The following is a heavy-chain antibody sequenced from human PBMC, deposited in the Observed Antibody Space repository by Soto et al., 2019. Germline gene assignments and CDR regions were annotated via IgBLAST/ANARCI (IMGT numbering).Heavy chain of an antibody. CDR2: IAYDGTNG. J-gene: IGHJ4*02. CDR1: GYTFSSYG. V-gene: IGHV3-30*18. D-gene: IGHD6-19*01. CDR3: AKEGLGCSGWYYFDS. Sequence: QVPLVESGGGVVQPGRSLRLSCAASGYTFSSYGMHWVRQAPGKGLEWVAVIAYDGTNGYYADSVNGRFTISRDNSNIMRYLQMNGLSAEDTAVYYCAKEGLGCSGWYYFDSRGQGTMVTVSS.